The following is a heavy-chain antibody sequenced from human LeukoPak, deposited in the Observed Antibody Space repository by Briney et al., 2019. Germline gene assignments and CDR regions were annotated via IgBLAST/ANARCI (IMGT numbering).Heavy chain of an antibody. CDR3: ARTMVRGVKAPFDY. CDR1: GGSISSSSYY. CDR2: IYYSGSA. V-gene: IGHV4-39*01. Sequence: PSETLSLTCTVSGGSISSSSYYWGWIRQPPGKGLEWIGSIYYSGSAYYNPSLKSRVTISVDTSKNQFSLKLSSVTAADTAVYYCARTMVRGVKAPFDYWGQGTLVTVSS. D-gene: IGHD3-10*01. J-gene: IGHJ4*02.